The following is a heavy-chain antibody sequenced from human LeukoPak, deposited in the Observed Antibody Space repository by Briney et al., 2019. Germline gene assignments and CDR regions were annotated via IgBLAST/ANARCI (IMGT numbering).Heavy chain of an antibody. CDR3: AKGSSSGSFSVFDY. CDR1: GFTFSSYA. V-gene: IGHV3-23*01. CDR2: ISGSGGST. J-gene: IGHJ4*02. Sequence: GGSLRLSCAASGFTFSSYAMSWVRQAPGKGLEWVSGISGSGGSTYYADSVKGRFTISRDNSKNTLYLRMNSLRAEDTAVYYCAKGSSSGSFSVFDYWGQGTLVPVSS. D-gene: IGHD3-10*01.